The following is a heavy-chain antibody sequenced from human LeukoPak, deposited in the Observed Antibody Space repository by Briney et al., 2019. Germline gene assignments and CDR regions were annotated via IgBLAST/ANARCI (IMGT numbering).Heavy chain of an antibody. J-gene: IGHJ3*02. Sequence: ASVTVSFKASGYTFTGYYMHWVRQAPGQGLEWMGWINPNSGGTNYAQKFQGRVTMTRDTSISTAYMELSRLRSDDTAVYYCARDRITMIVVVAEDAFDIWGQGTMVTVSS. D-gene: IGHD3-22*01. V-gene: IGHV1-2*02. CDR2: INPNSGGT. CDR1: GYTFTGYY. CDR3: ARDRITMIVVVAEDAFDI.